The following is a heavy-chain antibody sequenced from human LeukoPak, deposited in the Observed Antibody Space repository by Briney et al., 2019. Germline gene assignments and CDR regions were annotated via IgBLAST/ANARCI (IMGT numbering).Heavy chain of an antibody. CDR2: IIPIYAIT. D-gene: IGHD2-2*01. CDR1: GGTFSSYA. V-gene: IGHV1-69*04. CDR3: ARVVGQLPRGWFNP. J-gene: IGHJ5*02. Sequence: ASVKVSCKASGGTFSSYAISWVRQAPGQGLEWMGRIIPIYAITNYSQKFQGRATITADKSTSTAYMELSSLRSEDTAVYYCARVVGQLPRGWFNPWGQGTLVTVS.